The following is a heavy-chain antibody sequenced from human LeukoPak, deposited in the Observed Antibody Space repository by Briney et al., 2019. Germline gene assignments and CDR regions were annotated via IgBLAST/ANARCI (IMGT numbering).Heavy chain of an antibody. CDR2: ISGSGGTT. CDR1: GFTFSSYA. J-gene: IGHJ4*02. D-gene: IGHD6-19*01. Sequence: GGFLRLSCAASGFTFSSYAMSWVRQAPGKGLEWVSLISGSGGTTYYADSVKGRFTISRDTSKNSLSLQMNNLRADDTAVYYCAKEADNSGWYVDFWGQGTLVTVSS. V-gene: IGHV3-23*01. CDR3: AKEADNSGWYVDF.